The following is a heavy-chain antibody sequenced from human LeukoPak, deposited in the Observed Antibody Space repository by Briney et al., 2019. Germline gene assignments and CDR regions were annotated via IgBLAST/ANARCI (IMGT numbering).Heavy chain of an antibody. CDR2: IRSKANSYAT. J-gene: IGHJ6*03. V-gene: IGHV3-73*01. Sequence: GGSLRLSCAASGFTFSGSAMHWVRQASGKGLEWVGRIRSKANSYATAYAASVKGRFTISRDDSKNTAYLQMNSLKAEDTAVYYCTSTYGGNSDYYYYVDVWGKGTTVTVSS. D-gene: IGHD4-23*01. CDR1: GFTFSGSA. CDR3: TSTYGGNSDYYYYVDV.